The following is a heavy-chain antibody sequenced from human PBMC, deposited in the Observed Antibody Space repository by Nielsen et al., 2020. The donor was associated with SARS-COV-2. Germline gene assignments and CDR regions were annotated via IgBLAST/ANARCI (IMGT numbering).Heavy chain of an antibody. Sequence: GGSLRLSCAASGFTFDDYGMSWVRQAPGKGLEWVSGINWNGGSTGYADSVKGRFTISRDNAKNSLYLQMNSLRDEDTAVYYCARDLDSQSDCGGDCPPSGDYWGQGTLVTVSS. D-gene: IGHD2-21*02. CDR2: INWNGGST. J-gene: IGHJ4*02. CDR3: ARDLDSQSDCGGDCPPSGDY. V-gene: IGHV3-20*04. CDR1: GFTFDDYG.